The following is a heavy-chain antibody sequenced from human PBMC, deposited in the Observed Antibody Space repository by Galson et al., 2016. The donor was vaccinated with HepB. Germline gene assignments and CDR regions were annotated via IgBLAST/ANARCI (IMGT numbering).Heavy chain of an antibody. CDR3: AGDLHPGGDRDCSGAGCDVYYYYYYGMDG. Sequence: SLRLSCAASGFTFSSYTMHWVRQAPGKGLEWVAVISYDGSNKYYADSVKGRFTISRDNSKKTLYLQMNSLRVEYTAVYYCAGDLHPGGDRDCSGAGCDVYYYYYYGMDGWGQGTTVTVSS. D-gene: IGHD2-15*01. CDR2: ISYDGSNK. J-gene: IGHJ6*02. CDR1: GFTFSSYT. V-gene: IGHV3-30-3*01.